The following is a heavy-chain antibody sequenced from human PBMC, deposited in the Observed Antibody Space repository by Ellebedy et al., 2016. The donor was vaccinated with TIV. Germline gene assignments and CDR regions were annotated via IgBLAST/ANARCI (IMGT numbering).Heavy chain of an antibody. J-gene: IGHJ4*02. CDR1: GFSFSDHY. V-gene: IGHV3-11*06. Sequence: GESLKISCAASGFSFSDHYMSWIRQAPGKGLEWISFISTSSSHTNYADSVKGRFTVSRDNARNSLYLQMNSLRAEDTAVYYCATFRFNWNYFDSWGQGTLVTVSS. CDR3: ATFRFNWNYFDS. CDR2: ISTSSSHT. D-gene: IGHD1-20*01.